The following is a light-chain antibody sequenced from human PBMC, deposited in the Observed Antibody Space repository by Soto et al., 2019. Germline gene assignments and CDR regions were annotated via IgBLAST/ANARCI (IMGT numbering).Light chain of an antibody. J-gene: IGKJ1*01. CDR2: HAS. CDR1: QSVSSSY. Sequence: EIVLTQSPGTLSLSPGERATLSCRASQSVSSSYLAWYQQKPGRAPRLLIFHASSRATGIPDRFSGSGSGTDFTLTISRLEPEDFAVYYCQQYGSSPMTFGQGTKLEI. CDR3: QQYGSSPMT. V-gene: IGKV3-20*01.